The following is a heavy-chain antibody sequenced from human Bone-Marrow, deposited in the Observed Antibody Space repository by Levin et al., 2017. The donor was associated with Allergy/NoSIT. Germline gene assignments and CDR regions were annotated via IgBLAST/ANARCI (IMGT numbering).Heavy chain of an antibody. D-gene: IGHD6-6*01. CDR2: ISYDGSNK. CDR1: GFTFSSYA. J-gene: IGHJ5*02. CDR3: ARGVTSIAARPGWFDP. V-gene: IGHV3-30*04. Sequence: GGSLRLSCAASGFTFSSYAMHWVRQAPGKGLEWVAVISYDGSNKYYADSVKGRFTISRDNSKNTLYLQMNSLRAEDTAVYYCARGVTSIAARPGWFDPWGQGTLVTVSS.